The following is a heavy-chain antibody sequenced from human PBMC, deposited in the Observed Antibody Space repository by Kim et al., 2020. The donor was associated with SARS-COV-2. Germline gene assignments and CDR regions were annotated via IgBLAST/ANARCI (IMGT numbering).Heavy chain of an antibody. CDR1: GYSFTSYW. CDR3: ARLMIAARPDYYYGMDV. Sequence: GESLKISCKGSGYSFTSYWIGWVRQMPGKGLEWMGIIYPGDSDTRYSPSFQGQVTISADKSISTAYLQWSSLKASDTAMYYCARLMIAARPDYYYGMDVWGQGTTVTVSS. D-gene: IGHD6-6*01. J-gene: IGHJ6*02. V-gene: IGHV5-51*01. CDR2: IYPGDSDT.